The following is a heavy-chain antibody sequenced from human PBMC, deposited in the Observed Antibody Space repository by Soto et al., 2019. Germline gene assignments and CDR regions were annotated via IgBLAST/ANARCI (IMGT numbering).Heavy chain of an antibody. D-gene: IGHD2-2*01. Sequence: QVQLVESGGGVVQPGRSLRLSCAASGFTFSSYGMHWVRQAPGKGLEWVAVIWYDGSNKYYADSVKGRFTISRDNSKNTLYLQMNSLRAEDTAAYYCARGRSSVVVPAAESSSWTVWGQGTLVTVSS. CDR1: GFTFSSYG. CDR2: IWYDGSNK. V-gene: IGHV3-33*01. CDR3: ARGRSSVVVPAAESSSWTV. J-gene: IGHJ1*01.